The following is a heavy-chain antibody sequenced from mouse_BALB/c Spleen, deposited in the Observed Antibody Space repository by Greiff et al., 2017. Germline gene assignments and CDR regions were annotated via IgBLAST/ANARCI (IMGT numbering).Heavy chain of an antibody. CDR1: GYTFTDYN. Sequence: VHVKQSGPELVKPGASVKIPCKASGYTFTDYNMDWVKQSHGKSLEWIGDINPNNGGTIYNQKFKGKATLTVDKSSSTAYMELRSLTSEDTAVYYCARITTVVAHYYAMDYWGQGTSVTVSS. V-gene: IGHV1-18*01. CDR3: ARITTVVAHYYAMDY. J-gene: IGHJ4*01. D-gene: IGHD1-1*01. CDR2: INPNNGGT.